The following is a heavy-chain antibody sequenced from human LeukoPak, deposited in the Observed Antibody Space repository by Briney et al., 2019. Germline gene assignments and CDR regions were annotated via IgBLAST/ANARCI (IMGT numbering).Heavy chain of an antibody. CDR2: IKSKTDGGTT. Sequence: GGSLRLSCAASGFTFSNAWMSWVRQAPGKGLEWVGRIKSKTDGGTTDYAAPVKGRFTISRDDSKNTLYLQMNSLKTEDTAVYYCTTYYYDFWSGYLNDAFDIWGQGTMVTVSS. J-gene: IGHJ3*02. D-gene: IGHD3-3*01. CDR3: TTYYYDFWSGYLNDAFDI. V-gene: IGHV3-15*01. CDR1: GFTFSNAW.